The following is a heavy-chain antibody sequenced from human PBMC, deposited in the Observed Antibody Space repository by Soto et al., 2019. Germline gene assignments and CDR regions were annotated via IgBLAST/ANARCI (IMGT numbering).Heavy chain of an antibody. CDR1: GFTFSSYG. CDR2: ISYDGSNK. V-gene: IGHV3-30*18. J-gene: IGHJ4*02. Sequence: GGSLRLSCAASGFTFSSYGMHWVRQAPGKGLEWVAVISYDGSNKYYADSVKGRFTISRDNSKNTLYLQMNSLRAEDTAVYYCAKDRGTMVREELTNCFDYWGQGTLVTVSS. D-gene: IGHD3-10*01. CDR3: AKDRGTMVREELTNCFDY.